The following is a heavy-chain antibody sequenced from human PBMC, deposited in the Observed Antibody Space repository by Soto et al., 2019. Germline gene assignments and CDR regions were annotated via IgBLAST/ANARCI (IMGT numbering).Heavy chain of an antibody. J-gene: IGHJ3*02. CDR1: GGSISSYY. D-gene: IGHD1-26*01. V-gene: IGHV4-59*01. CDR3: ARDRWDILAFDI. Sequence: QVQLQESGPGLVKPSETLSLTCTVSGGSISSYYWSWIRQPPGKGLEWIGYIYYSGSTNYNPSLKRRVTISVDTSKNQFSLKLSSVTAADTAVYYCARDRWDILAFDIWGQGTMVTVSS. CDR2: IYYSGST.